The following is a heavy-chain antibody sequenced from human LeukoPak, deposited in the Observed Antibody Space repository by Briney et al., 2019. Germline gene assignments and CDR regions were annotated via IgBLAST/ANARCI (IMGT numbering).Heavy chain of an antibody. D-gene: IGHD1-26*01. CDR1: GFTFSRNG. Sequence: GGSLRLSCAASGFTFSRNGMHWVRQAPGKGLEWVAVIWYDGGNKYYADSVKGRFTISRDNSKNTLYLQMNSLRAEDTAVYYCARVPSSGSYPSFFDYWGQGTLVTVSS. CDR3: ARVPSSGSYPSFFDY. J-gene: IGHJ4*02. V-gene: IGHV3-33*01. CDR2: IWYDGGNK.